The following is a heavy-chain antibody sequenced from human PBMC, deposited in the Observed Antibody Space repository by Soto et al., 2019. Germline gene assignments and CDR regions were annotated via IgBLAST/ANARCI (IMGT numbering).Heavy chain of an antibody. V-gene: IGHV3-23*01. J-gene: IGHJ6*02. CDR2: ISGSGGST. CDR3: AAGSGSYYNPFYYYYGMDV. CDR1: VFTSSSSA. D-gene: IGHD3-10*01. Sequence: GSLRLSCAPSVFTSSSSAMSWVRPAPGKGLEWVSAISGSGGSTYYADSVKGRFTISRDNSKNTLYLQMNSLRAEDTAVYDCAAGSGSYYNPFYYYYGMDVWGQGTTVTVSS.